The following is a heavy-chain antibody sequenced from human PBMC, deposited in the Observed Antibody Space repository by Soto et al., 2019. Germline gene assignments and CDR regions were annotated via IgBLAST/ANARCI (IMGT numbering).Heavy chain of an antibody. V-gene: IGHV3-20*04. CDR2: SNWDGDDT. CDR1: GFNFEEYG. D-gene: IGHD6-19*01. Sequence: EVHLVESGGRMVRPGESLRLYCAASGFNFEEYGMTWVRQAPGKGLEWVAGSNWDGDDTGYADSVQGRFTISRDNVKKFLYLQMNCLRVEDTALYYCARGDIAVAVSSDYWGQGTLVTVSS. CDR3: ARGDIAVAVSSDY. J-gene: IGHJ4*02.